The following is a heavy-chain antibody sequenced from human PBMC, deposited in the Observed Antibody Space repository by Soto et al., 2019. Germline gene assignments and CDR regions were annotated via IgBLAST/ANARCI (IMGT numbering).Heavy chain of an antibody. J-gene: IGHJ4*02. Sequence: EVQLVESGGGLIQPGGSLRLSCAASGFALSSYWMNWVRQSPGKGLVWVSHINNDGRTTNYANSMKGRFTISRDIAKNSLFLQLNSLRAEDTGIYYCSRGGSSGLAYWGQGTLVTVSS. V-gene: IGHV3-74*01. CDR1: GFALSSYW. D-gene: IGHD2-15*01. CDR2: INNDGRTT. CDR3: SRGGSSGLAY.